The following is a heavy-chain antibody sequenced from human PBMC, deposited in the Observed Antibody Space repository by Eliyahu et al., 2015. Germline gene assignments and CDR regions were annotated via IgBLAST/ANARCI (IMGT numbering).Heavy chain of an antibody. Sequence: EVQLVQSGAEVKXPGEXXKISCEGSGYSFTNYXIXWXXQMPGKGLEWMGIVYSGDSXPRYSPSFQGQVTISADKSINTAYLQWSSLKASDTAMYYCARQSLNTITDDYKRGGSYYFDYWGQGTLVTVSS. V-gene: IGHV5-51*01. CDR2: VYSGDSXP. D-gene: IGHD3-10*01. J-gene: IGHJ4*02. CDR1: GYSFTNYX. CDR3: ARQSLNTITDDYKRGGSYYFDY.